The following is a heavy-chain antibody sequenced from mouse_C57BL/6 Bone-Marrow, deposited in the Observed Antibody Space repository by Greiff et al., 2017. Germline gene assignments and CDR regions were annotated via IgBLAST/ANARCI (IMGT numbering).Heavy chain of an antibody. D-gene: IGHD1-1*01. V-gene: IGHV1-19*01. Sequence: VQLQQSGPVLVKPGASVKMSCKASGYTFTDYYMNWVKQSHGKSLEWIGVINPYNGGTSYNQKFKGKATLTVDKSSSTAYMELNSLTSEDSAVYYCARSPIYYYGSRGAFYYAMDYWGQGTSVTVSS. J-gene: IGHJ4*01. CDR3: ARSPIYYYGSRGAFYYAMDY. CDR1: GYTFTDYY. CDR2: INPYNGGT.